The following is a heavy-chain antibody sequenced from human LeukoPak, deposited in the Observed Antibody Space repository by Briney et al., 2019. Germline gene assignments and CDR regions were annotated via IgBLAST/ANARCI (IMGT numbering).Heavy chain of an antibody. V-gene: IGHV4-31*03. Sequence: SETLSLTCSVSGGSISSGGYYWSWIRQHPGKGLEWIGYIYYSGSTYYNPSLKSRVTISVDTVRNQFSLKLSSVTAADTAVYYCARTLPSGTSDYWGQGTLVTVSS. J-gene: IGHJ4*02. CDR1: GGSISSGGYY. CDR2: IYYSGST. CDR3: ARTLPSGTSDY. D-gene: IGHD3-10*01.